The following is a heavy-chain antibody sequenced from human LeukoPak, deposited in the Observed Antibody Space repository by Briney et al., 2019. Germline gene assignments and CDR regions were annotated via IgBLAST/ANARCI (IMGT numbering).Heavy chain of an antibody. Sequence: SETLPLTCAVYGGSFSGYYWSWIRQPPGKGLEWIGEINHSGSTNYNPSLKSRVTISVDTSKNQFPLKLSSVTAADTAVYYCASTRYLYGKIDYWGQGTLVTVSS. J-gene: IGHJ4*02. CDR1: GGSFSGYY. CDR3: ASTRYLYGKIDY. D-gene: IGHD4-17*01. CDR2: INHSGST. V-gene: IGHV4-34*01.